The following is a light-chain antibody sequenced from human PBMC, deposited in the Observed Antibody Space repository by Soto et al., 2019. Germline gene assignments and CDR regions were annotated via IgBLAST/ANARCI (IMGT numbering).Light chain of an antibody. CDR2: AAS. CDR1: QTISTY. CDR3: QQSSDIPYT. V-gene: IGKV1-39*01. J-gene: IGKJ2*01. Sequence: DIQMTQSPSSLSASVGDRVTITCRASQTISTYLYWYQQNPGKAPKLLIYAASSLQSGVPSRFSGSGSGADFTLTIRSLQPEDFATYYCQQSSDIPYTFGQGTKPEIK.